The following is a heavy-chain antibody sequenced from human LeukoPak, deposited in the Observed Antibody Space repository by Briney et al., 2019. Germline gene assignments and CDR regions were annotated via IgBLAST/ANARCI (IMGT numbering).Heavy chain of an antibody. D-gene: IGHD6-13*01. V-gene: IGHV4-34*01. Sequence: TPSETLSLTCAVYGGSFSGYYWSWIRQPPGKGLEWIGEINHSGSTNYNPSLKSRVTISVDTSKNQFSLNLSSVTAADTAVYYCARVDSINWYDSRGYFDYWGQGTLVTVSS. CDR1: GGSFSGYY. CDR2: INHSGST. CDR3: ARVDSINWYDSRGYFDY. J-gene: IGHJ4*02.